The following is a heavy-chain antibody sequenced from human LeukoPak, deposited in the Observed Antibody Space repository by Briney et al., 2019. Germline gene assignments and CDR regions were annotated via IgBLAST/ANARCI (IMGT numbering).Heavy chain of an antibody. J-gene: IGHJ3*02. V-gene: IGHV1-69*04. CDR1: RGTFSSYA. Sequence: ASVKVSCKASRGTFSSYAISWVRQAPGQGLEWMGRIIPIFGIANYAQKFQGRVTITADKSTSTAYMELSSLRSEDTAVYYCARDISTHRAFDIWGQGTMVTVSS. D-gene: IGHD6-13*01. CDR3: ARDISTHRAFDI. CDR2: IIPIFGIA.